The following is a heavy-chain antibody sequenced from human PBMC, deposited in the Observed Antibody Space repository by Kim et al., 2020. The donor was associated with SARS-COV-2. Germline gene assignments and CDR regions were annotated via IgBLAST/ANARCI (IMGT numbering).Heavy chain of an antibody. CDR3: ARHQYYDFWSGYYPTNWFDP. CDR2: IYYSGST. D-gene: IGHD3-3*01. Sequence: SETLSLTCTVSGGSISSYYWSWIRQPPGKGLEWIGYIYYSGSTNYNPSLKSRVTISVDTFKNQFSLKLSSVTAADTAVYYCARHQYYDFWSGYYPTNWFDPWGQGTLVTVSS. J-gene: IGHJ5*02. CDR1: GGSISSYY. V-gene: IGHV4-59*08.